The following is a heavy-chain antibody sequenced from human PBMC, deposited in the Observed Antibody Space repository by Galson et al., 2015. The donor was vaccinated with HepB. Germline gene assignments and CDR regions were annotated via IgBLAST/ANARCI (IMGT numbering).Heavy chain of an antibody. CDR2: IIPIFGIA. V-gene: IGHV1-69*13. CDR3: ASPHLKDTAMGRDDLWYYGMDV. CDR1: GGTFSSYA. D-gene: IGHD5-18*01. J-gene: IGHJ6*02. Sequence: SVKVSCKASGGTFSSYAISWVRQAPGQGLEWMGGIIPIFGIANYAQKFQGRVTITADESTSTAYMELSSLRSEDTAVYYCASPHLKDTAMGRDDLWYYGMDVWGQGTTVTVSS.